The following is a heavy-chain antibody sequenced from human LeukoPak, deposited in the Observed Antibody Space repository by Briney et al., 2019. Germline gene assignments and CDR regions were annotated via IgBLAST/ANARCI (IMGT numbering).Heavy chain of an antibody. Sequence: PSETLSLTCAVYGGSFSGYYWSWIRQPPGKGLEWIGEINHSGSTHYNPSLKSRVTISVDTSKNQFSLKLSSVTAADTAVYYCCMVRGVSGHYFDYWGQGTLVTVSS. CDR2: INHSGST. J-gene: IGHJ4*02. V-gene: IGHV4-34*01. CDR1: GGSFSGYY. D-gene: IGHD3-10*01. CDR3: CMVRGVSGHYFDY.